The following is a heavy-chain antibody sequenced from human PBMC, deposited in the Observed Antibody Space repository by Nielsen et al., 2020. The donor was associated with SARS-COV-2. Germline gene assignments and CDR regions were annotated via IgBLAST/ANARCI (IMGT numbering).Heavy chain of an antibody. J-gene: IGHJ3*02. D-gene: IGHD4-17*01. CDR3: AKPSRTVTLEDAFDI. V-gene: IGHV3-48*03. CDR2: ISSSGRTI. Sequence: GESLKISCAASGFTFSSYEMNWVRQAPGKGLEWVSYISSSGRTIYYADSVKGRFTISRDNSKNTLYLQMNSLRAEDTAVYYCAKPSRTVTLEDAFDIWGQGTMVTVSS. CDR1: GFTFSSYE.